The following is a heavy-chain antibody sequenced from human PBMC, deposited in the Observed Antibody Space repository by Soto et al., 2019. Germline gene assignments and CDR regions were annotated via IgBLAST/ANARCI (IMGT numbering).Heavy chain of an antibody. CDR1: GFTFSSYG. Sequence: QVQLVESGGGVVQPGRSLRLSCAASGFTFSSYGMHWVRQALGKGLEWVAVIWYDGSNKYYADSVKGRFTISRDNSKNTLYLQMNSLRAEDTAVYYCARDLVRGVIDYWGQGTQVTVSS. D-gene: IGHD3-10*01. V-gene: IGHV3-33*01. CDR3: ARDLVRGVIDY. J-gene: IGHJ4*02. CDR2: IWYDGSNK.